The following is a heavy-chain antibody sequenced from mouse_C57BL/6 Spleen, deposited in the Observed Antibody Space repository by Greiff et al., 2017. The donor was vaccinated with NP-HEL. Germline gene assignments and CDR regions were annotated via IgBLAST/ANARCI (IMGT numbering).Heavy chain of an antibody. V-gene: IGHV1-82*01. Sequence: QVQLKESGPELVKPGASVKISCKASGYAFSSSWMNWVKQRPGKGLEWIGRIYPGDGDTNYNGKFKGKATLTADKSSSTAYMQLSSLTSEYSAVYFCAWTAQAPWFAYWGQGTLVTVSA. D-gene: IGHD3-2*02. CDR2: IYPGDGDT. J-gene: IGHJ3*01. CDR1: GYAFSSSW. CDR3: AWTAQAPWFAY.